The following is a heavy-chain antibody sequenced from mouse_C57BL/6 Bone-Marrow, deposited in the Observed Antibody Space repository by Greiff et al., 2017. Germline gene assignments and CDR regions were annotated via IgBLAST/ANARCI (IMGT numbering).Heavy chain of an antibody. J-gene: IGHJ3*01. V-gene: IGHV1-26*01. CDR2: INPNNGGT. CDR1: GYTFTDYY. Sequence: VQLQQSGPELVKPGASVKISCKASGYTFTDYYMNWVKQSHGKSLEWIGDINPNNGGTSYNQKFKGKATLTVDKSSSTAYMELRSLTSEDSAVYYCAGGVYYGYHFACWGQGILETVSA. D-gene: IGHD2-2*01. CDR3: AGGVYYGYHFAC.